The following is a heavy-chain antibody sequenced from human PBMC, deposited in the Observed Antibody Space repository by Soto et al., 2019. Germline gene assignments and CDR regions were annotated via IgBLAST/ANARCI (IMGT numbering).Heavy chain of an antibody. CDR2: ISAYNGNT. J-gene: IGHJ6*02. CDR1: GYTFTSYG. V-gene: IGHV1-18*01. CDR3: AMVDNYVTPTPQDV. Sequence: ASVKVSCKASGYTFTSYGISWVRQAPGQGLEWMGWISAYNGNTKYAQKLQGRVTMTTDTSTSTAYMDLGSLTSDDTAVYYCAMVDNYVTPTPQDVWGQGTTVTVSS. D-gene: IGHD3-16*01.